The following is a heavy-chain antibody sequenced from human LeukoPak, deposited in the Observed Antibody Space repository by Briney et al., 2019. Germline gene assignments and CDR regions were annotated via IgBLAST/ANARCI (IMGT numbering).Heavy chain of an antibody. Sequence: QPGGSLRLSCAAPGFSFDDYAIHWVRQAPGKGLEWVSLISGDGGSTFYADSVKGRFTISRDNSKNSLYLQMSSLRSEDTALYYCARESVSSGWYDSWGQGTLVTVSS. J-gene: IGHJ5*01. D-gene: IGHD3-22*01. CDR1: GFSFDDYA. CDR3: ARESVSSGWYDS. V-gene: IGHV3-43*02. CDR2: ISGDGGST.